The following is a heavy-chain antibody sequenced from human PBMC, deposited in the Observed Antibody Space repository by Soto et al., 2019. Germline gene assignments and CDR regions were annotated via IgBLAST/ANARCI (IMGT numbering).Heavy chain of an antibody. V-gene: IGHV4-34*01. D-gene: IGHD3-9*01. J-gene: IGHJ4*02. Sequence: SETLSLTCAVYGGSFSGYYWSWIRQPPGKGLEWIGEINHSGSTNYNPSLKSRVTISVDTSKNQFSLKLSSVTAADTAVYYCARIGGYWLGFNYFDYWSQGTLVTVSS. CDR2: INHSGST. CDR1: GGSFSGYY. CDR3: ARIGGYWLGFNYFDY.